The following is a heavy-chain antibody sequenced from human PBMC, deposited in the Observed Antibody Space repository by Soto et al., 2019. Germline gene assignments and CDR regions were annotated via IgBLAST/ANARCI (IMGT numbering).Heavy chain of an antibody. V-gene: IGHV3-23*01. J-gene: IGHJ4*02. CDR1: GFTFSSYA. Sequence: GGSLRLSCAASGFTFSSYAMSWVRQAPGKGLEWVSAISGSGGSTYYADSVKGRFTISRDNSKNTLYLQMNSLRAEDTAVYYCAKDLIHYGSGSYPTFDYWGQGTLVTVSS. CDR3: AKDLIHYGSGSYPTFDY. D-gene: IGHD3-10*01. CDR2: ISGSGGST.